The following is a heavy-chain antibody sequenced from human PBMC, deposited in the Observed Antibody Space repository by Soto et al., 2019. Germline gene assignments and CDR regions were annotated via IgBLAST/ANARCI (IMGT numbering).Heavy chain of an antibody. CDR3: ARGITSSGSYYYYYYGMDV. Sequence: SVEVSCKASGGTFSSYTISWVRQAPGQGLEWMGRIIPILGIANYAQKFQVRVTITADKSTSTAYMELSSLRSEDTAVYYCARGITSSGSYYYYYYGMDVWGQGTTVTVSS. CDR1: GGTFSSYT. V-gene: IGHV1-69*02. CDR2: IIPILGIA. J-gene: IGHJ6*02. D-gene: IGHD3-10*01.